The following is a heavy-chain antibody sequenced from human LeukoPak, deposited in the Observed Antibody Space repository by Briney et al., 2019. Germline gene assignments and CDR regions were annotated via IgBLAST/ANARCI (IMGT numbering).Heavy chain of an antibody. CDR1: GYSFTNYY. CDR2: INPKNGGT. V-gene: IGHV1-2*02. J-gene: IGHJ4*02. CDR3: ARDNSMTEFDY. Sequence: ASVKVSCKASGYSFTNYYLHWVRQAPGQGLEWMGWINPKNGGTYYVQNFQGRVTITRDTSISTVYLEVSRLTSDDTAMYYCARDNSMTEFDYWGQGSLVTVSS.